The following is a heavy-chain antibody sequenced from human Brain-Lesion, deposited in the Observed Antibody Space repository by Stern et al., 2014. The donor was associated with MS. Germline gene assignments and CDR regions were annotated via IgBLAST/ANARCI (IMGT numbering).Heavy chain of an antibody. Sequence: QVQLQESGPGLVKPSQTLSLSCIVSGGSISSGGYYWSWIRQPAGKGLEWIGRIFNSGRTSYNPSLKSRVTISINTSKNQFSLSLISMTAADTAVYYCARGRVVPGFQYYATDVWGQGTTVIVSS. D-gene: IGHD2-2*01. J-gene: IGHJ6*02. CDR1: GGSISSGGYY. CDR3: ARGRVVPGFQYYATDV. V-gene: IGHV4-61*02. CDR2: IFNSGRT.